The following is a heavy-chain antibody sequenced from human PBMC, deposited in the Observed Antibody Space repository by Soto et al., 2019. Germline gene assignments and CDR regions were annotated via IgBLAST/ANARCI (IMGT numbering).Heavy chain of an antibody. CDR1: GGSISSSSYY. Sequence: QLQLQESGPGLVKPSETLSLTCTVSGGSISSSSYYWGWIRQPPGKGLEWIGSIYYSGSTYYNPSLKSRVTISVDTSKNQFSLKLSSVTAADTAVYYCARPPRGDAFDIWGQGTMATVSS. J-gene: IGHJ3*02. CDR2: IYYSGST. CDR3: ARPPRGDAFDI. V-gene: IGHV4-39*01. D-gene: IGHD3-10*01.